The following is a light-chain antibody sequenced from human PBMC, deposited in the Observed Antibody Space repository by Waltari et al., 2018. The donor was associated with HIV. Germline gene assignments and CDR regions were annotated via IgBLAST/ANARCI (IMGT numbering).Light chain of an antibody. Sequence: DIQMTQSPSSLSASVGDRVTITCQASQDIHIFLSWYQQKPGKAPKLLIYDASTLHAGVPSRFSGSGSGKDFTFTISSLQPEDIATYYCQHYNSLPPTFGPGTKVDLK. V-gene: IGKV1-33*01. J-gene: IGKJ3*01. CDR2: DAS. CDR1: QDIHIF. CDR3: QHYNSLPPT.